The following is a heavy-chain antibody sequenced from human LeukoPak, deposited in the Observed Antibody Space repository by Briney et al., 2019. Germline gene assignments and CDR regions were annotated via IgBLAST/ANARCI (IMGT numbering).Heavy chain of an antibody. J-gene: IGHJ6*03. CDR3: ARVGRVVVSAAIRYSGYMDV. Sequence: PSETLSLTCTVSGGSISSSSYYWGWIRQPPGKGLEWIGSIYYSGSTYYNPSLKSRVTISVDTSKNQFSLKLSSVTAADTAVYYCARVGRVVVSAAIRYSGYMDVWGKGTTVTVSS. CDR1: GGSISSSSYY. V-gene: IGHV4-39*07. CDR2: IYYSGST. D-gene: IGHD2-2*02.